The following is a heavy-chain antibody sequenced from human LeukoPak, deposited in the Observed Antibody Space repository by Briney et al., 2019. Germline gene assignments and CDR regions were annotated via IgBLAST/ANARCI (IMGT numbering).Heavy chain of an antibody. D-gene: IGHD5-18*01. CDR2: VFDSGRT. CDR1: GGSMTTHH. CDR3: TTIKRGNIFGYFDF. V-gene: IGHV4-59*11. Sequence: PSETLSLTCTVSGGSMTTHHWNWIRQTPGKGLEWVGYVFDSGRTKENPSLKSRVTLSADTSKNQLSLRLSSVTAADTAVYYCTTIKRGNIFGYFDFWGQGILVTVSS. J-gene: IGHJ4*02.